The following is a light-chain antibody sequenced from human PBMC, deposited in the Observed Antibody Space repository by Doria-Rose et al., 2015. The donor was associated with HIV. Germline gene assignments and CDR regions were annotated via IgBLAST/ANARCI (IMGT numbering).Light chain of an antibody. Sequence: EIVLTQSPGTLSLSPGERATLSCRASQSFSSTYLAWYQQKPGQAPSLLIYDGSTRATGIPDRFSASRSGTDFTLTINILEPEDFALYYCHQYGTSWTFGQGTKVEI. CDR1: QSFSSTY. CDR2: DGS. J-gene: IGKJ1*01. CDR3: HQYGTSWT. V-gene: IGKV3-20*01.